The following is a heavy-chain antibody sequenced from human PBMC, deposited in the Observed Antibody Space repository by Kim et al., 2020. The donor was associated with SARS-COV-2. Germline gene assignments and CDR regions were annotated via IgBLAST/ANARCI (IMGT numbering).Heavy chain of an antibody. J-gene: IGHJ4*02. CDR3: TRDSMIATTGIELDY. V-gene: IGHV3-74*01. Sequence: DSVQGRFTISRDNAMNTLFLQMNSLTTEDTAVYYCTRDSMIATTGIELDYWGQGTLVTVSS. D-gene: IGHD3-22*01.